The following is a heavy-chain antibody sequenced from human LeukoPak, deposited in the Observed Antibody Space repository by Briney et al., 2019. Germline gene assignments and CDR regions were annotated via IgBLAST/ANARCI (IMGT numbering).Heavy chain of an antibody. V-gene: IGHV3-9*01. CDR2: ISWNSGSI. Sequence: GRSLRLSCSASGFTFDDYAMHWVRQAPGKGLEWVSGISWNSGSIGYADSVKGRFTISRNNAKNSLYLQMNSLRAEDTALYYCAKGYCSSTGCCFDYWGQGTLVTVSS. CDR3: AKGYCSSTGCCFDY. J-gene: IGHJ4*02. D-gene: IGHD2-2*01. CDR1: GFTFDDYA.